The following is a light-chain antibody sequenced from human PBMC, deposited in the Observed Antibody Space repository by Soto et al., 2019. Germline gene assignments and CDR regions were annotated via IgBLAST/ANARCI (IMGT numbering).Light chain of an antibody. Sequence: EIVITQSPATLSFSPGERATLSFRASQSISSDLAWYQQKPGQAPRLLIYGASSRATGIPDRFSGSGSGTDFTLTISRLEPEDFAVYYCQQYGSSWTFGQGTKVDIK. J-gene: IGKJ1*01. CDR1: QSISSD. CDR3: QQYGSSWT. CDR2: GAS. V-gene: IGKV3-20*01.